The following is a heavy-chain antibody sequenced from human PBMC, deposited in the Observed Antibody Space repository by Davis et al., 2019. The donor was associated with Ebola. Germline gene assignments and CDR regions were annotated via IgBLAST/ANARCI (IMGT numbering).Heavy chain of an antibody. Sequence: MPSETLSLTCAASGGTISSSNWWCWLRPPPGKRLEWFGEIYHSGSTNYNPSLKSRVTISVDKSKNQFSLKLSSVTAADTAVYYCARGHPELLYLDYNYGMDVWGQGTTVTVSS. D-gene: IGHD2-2*02. CDR1: GGTISSSNW. CDR2: IYHSGST. J-gene: IGHJ6*02. CDR3: ARGHPELLYLDYNYGMDV. V-gene: IGHV4-4*02.